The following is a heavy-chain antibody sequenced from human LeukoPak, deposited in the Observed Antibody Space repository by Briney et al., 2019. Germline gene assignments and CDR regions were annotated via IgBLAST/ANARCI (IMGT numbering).Heavy chain of an antibody. V-gene: IGHV1-8*02. CDR2: MNPNSGNT. J-gene: IGHJ6*02. D-gene: IGHD3-3*01. CDR1: GYTFSGYY. Sequence: EASVKVSCKASGYTFSGYYIFWVRRAPGQGLEWMGWMNPNSGNTGYAQKFQGRVTMTRNTSISTAYMELSSLRSEDTAVYYCARGRITIFGVVIHGMDVWGQGTTVTVSS. CDR3: ARGRITIFGVVIHGMDV.